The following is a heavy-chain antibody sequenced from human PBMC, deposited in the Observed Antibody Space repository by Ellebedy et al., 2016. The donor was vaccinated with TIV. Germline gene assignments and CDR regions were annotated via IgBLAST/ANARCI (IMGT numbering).Heavy chain of an antibody. D-gene: IGHD6-19*01. J-gene: IGHJ4*02. Sequence: MPSETLSLTCTVSGDSISGYYWSWIRQPPGKGLEWIGYIYSSGSGEYNPSLKRRLTMSLDTSKSQFSLRLNSVTAADTAVYYCARSGGWYTPYDYWGQGTLVTVSS. CDR1: GDSISGYY. CDR2: IYSSGSG. CDR3: ARSGGWYTPYDY. V-gene: IGHV4-59*01.